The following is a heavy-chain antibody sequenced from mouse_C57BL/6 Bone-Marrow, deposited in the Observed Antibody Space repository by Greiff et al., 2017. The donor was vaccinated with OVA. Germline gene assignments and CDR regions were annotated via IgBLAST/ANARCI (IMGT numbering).Heavy chain of an antibody. D-gene: IGHD1-1*01. CDR2: IDPSDSYT. V-gene: IGHV1-50*01. J-gene: IGHJ2*01. Sequence: QVQLKQPGAELVKPGASVKLSCKASGYTFTSYWMQWVKQRPGQGLEWIGEIDPSDSYTNYNQKFKGKATLTVDTSSSTAYMQLSSLTSEDSAVYYCARWGITTVVATSDYWGQGTTLTVSS. CDR1: GYTFTSYW. CDR3: ARWGITTVVATSDY.